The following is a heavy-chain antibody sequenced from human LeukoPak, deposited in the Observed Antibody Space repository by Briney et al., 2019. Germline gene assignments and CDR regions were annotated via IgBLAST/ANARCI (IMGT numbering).Heavy chain of an antibody. Sequence: SETLSLTCTVSGGSISSSSYYWGWIRQPPGKGLEWIGSIYYSGSTYYNPSLKSRVTISVDTSKNQFSLKLSSVTAADTAVYYCARGRIPLRMRGAFDIWGQGTMVTVSS. CDR1: GGSISSSSYY. V-gene: IGHV4-39*07. CDR3: ARGRIPLRMRGAFDI. CDR2: IYYSGST. J-gene: IGHJ3*02. D-gene: IGHD1-14*01.